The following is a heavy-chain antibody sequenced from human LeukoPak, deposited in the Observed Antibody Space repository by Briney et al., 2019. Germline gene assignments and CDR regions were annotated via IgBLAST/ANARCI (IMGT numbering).Heavy chain of an antibody. Sequence: PSETLSLTCSVSGGSISSISYYWGWIRQPPGKGLEWIGSISSSGSTFYNPSLKSRVTISVDTSKNQFSLKLSSVTATDTAVYHCATTRGDGSGYFAYWGQGTLVTVSS. V-gene: IGHV4-39*01. D-gene: IGHD3-22*01. J-gene: IGHJ4*02. CDR2: ISSSGST. CDR1: GGSISSISYY. CDR3: ATTRGDGSGYFAY.